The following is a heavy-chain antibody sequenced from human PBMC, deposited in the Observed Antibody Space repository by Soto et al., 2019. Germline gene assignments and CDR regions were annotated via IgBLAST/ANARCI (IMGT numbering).Heavy chain of an antibody. J-gene: IGHJ6*02. CDR2: ISGSGGST. CDR3: AKGYYDFWSGPCMDV. D-gene: IGHD3-3*01. Sequence: GGSLRLSCAASGFTFSSYAMSWVRQAPGKGLEWVSAISGSGGSTYYADSVKGRFTISRDNSKNTLYLQMNSLRAEDTAVYYCAKGYYDFWSGPCMDVWGQGTAVTVSS. CDR1: GFTFSSYA. V-gene: IGHV3-23*01.